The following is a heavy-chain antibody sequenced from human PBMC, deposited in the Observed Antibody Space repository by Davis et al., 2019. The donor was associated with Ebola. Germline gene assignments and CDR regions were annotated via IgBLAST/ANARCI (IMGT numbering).Heavy chain of an antibody. D-gene: IGHD3-10*01. CDR1: GFTVSSNY. J-gene: IGHJ4*02. V-gene: IGHV3-53*01. CDR2: IYASGST. Sequence: GGSLRLSCAASGFTVSSNYMSWVRQAPGRGLEWVSVIYASGSTYYADSVKGRFTISRDSSENTLYLQMNSLRAEDTALYYCARGNGGLTMVRGAFDYWGQGALVTVSS. CDR3: ARGNGGLTMVRGAFDY.